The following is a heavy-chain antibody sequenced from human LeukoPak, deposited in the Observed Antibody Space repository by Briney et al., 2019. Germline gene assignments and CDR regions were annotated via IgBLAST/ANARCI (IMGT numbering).Heavy chain of an antibody. Sequence: ASVKVSCKASGYTFTNYGITWVRQAPGQGLEWMGWINPNSGGTNYAQKFQGRVTMTRDTSISTAYMELSRLRSDDTAVYYCARALIVVVPAAYGYWGQGTLVTVSS. CDR2: INPNSGGT. CDR1: GYTFTNYG. D-gene: IGHD2-2*01. J-gene: IGHJ4*02. V-gene: IGHV1-2*02. CDR3: ARALIVVVPAAYGY.